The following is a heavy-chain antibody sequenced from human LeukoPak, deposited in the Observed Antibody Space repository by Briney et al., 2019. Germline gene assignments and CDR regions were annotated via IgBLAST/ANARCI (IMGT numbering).Heavy chain of an antibody. Sequence: GGSLRLSCAASGFNFNTYVMSWVRQAPGKGLVWVSRITGSGSHTYYADSVKGRFTISRDNSKQTLYLEMNSLRAEDTAVYYCTTPGSISGGGRHYFDAWGQGTLVTVSS. CDR1: GFNFNTYV. CDR3: TTPGSISGGGRHYFDA. D-gene: IGHD3-10*01. CDR2: ITGSGSHT. J-gene: IGHJ4*02. V-gene: IGHV3-23*01.